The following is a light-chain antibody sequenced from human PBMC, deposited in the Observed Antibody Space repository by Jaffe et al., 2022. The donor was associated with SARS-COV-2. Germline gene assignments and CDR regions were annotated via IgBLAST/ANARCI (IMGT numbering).Light chain of an antibody. J-gene: IGLJ2*01. CDR1: NFGSKN. V-gene: IGLV3-9*01. CDR2: RDS. CDR3: QVWDSSIVI. Sequence: SYELTQAPSVSVALGQTARITCGGNNFGSKNVHWYQQKPGQAPVLVIYRDSKRPSGIPERFSGSTTGNTATLTISRAQAGDEADYYCQVWDSSIVIFGGGTKVTVL.